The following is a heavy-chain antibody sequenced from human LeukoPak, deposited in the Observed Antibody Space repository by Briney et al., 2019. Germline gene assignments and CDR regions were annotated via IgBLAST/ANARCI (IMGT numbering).Heavy chain of an antibody. CDR2: INPNSGGT. CDR1: GYTFTGYY. V-gene: IGHV1-2*02. Sequence: ASVKVSCKASGYTFTGYYMHWVRQAPGQGLEWMGWINPNSGGTNYAQKFQGRVTMTRDTSISTAYVELSRLRSDDTAVYYCARDRGLSMERLWTNNWFDPWGQGTLVTVSS. D-gene: IGHD1-1*01. J-gene: IGHJ5*02. CDR3: ARDRGLSMERLWTNNWFDP.